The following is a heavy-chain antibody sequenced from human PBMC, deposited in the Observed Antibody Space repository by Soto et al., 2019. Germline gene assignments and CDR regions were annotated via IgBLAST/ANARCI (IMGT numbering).Heavy chain of an antibody. Sequence: GGSLRLSCAASGFTFSSYAMSWVRQAPGKGLEWVSAISGSGGSTYYADSVKGRFTISRDNSKNTLYLQMNSLRAEDTAVYYCAKGPIFSIAATYFDHWGQGTMVTSPQ. J-gene: IGHJ4*02. V-gene: IGHV3-23*01. CDR2: ISGSGGST. CDR3: AKGPIFSIAATYFDH. D-gene: IGHD2-15*01. CDR1: GFTFSSYA.